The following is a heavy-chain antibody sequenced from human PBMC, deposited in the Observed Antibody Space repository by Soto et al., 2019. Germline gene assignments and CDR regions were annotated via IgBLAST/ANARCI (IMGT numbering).Heavy chain of an antibody. Sequence: PSETLSVTCIFSVESISIRSYYWGWIRQPPGKGLEWIGSIYYSGRTYYNPSFKSRVTISIDTSKNQFSLKLSSVTATDTAVYYCARQRTTVVTKAYFDHWGQGAMVTVYS. CDR2: IYYSGRT. CDR1: VESISIRSYY. J-gene: IGHJ4*02. D-gene: IGHD2-21*02. CDR3: ARQRTTVVTKAYFDH. V-gene: IGHV4-39*01.